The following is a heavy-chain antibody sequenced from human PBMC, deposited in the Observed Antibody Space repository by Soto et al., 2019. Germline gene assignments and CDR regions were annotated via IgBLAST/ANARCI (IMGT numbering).Heavy chain of an antibody. CDR1: GGSISSGDYY. CDR3: ARVKGNYDYVVGSYRYYFDY. D-gene: IGHD3-16*02. V-gene: IGHV4-30-4*01. Sequence: QVQLQESGPGLVKPSQTLSLTCTVSGGSISSGDYYWSWIRQPPGKGLEWIGYIYYSGSTYYNPSLKSRVTISVDTSKNQFSLKLSSVTAADTALYYCARVKGNYDYVVGSYRYYFDYWGQGTLVTVSS. J-gene: IGHJ4*02. CDR2: IYYSGST.